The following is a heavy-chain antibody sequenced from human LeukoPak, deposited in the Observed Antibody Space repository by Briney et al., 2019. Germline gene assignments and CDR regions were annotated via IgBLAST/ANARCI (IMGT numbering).Heavy chain of an antibody. D-gene: IGHD4-17*01. J-gene: IGHJ4*02. V-gene: IGHV3-11*01. Sequence: PGGSLRLSCTASGFTFSDHYMSWFRLSPGKGLEWLSYITSSGTTSDYADSVKGRFTISRDNAKNSMYLQMNSLRPEDTAVYYCARDPDYGDPDWGQGTLVTVSP. CDR2: ITSSGTTS. CDR3: ARDPDYGDPD. CDR1: GFTFSDHY.